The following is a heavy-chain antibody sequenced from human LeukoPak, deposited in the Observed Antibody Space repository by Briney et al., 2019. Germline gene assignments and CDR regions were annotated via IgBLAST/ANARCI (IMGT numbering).Heavy chain of an antibody. CDR1: GYTFTSYA. CDR3: ARDGAGIYYDSSGYYYPPLGY. Sequence: ASVKVSCKASGYTFTSYAMHWVRQAPGQRLEWMGWINAGNGNTKYSQKFQGRVTITRDTSASTAYMKLSSLRSEDTAVYYCARDGAGIYYDSSGYYYPPLGYWGQGTLVTVSS. J-gene: IGHJ4*02. V-gene: IGHV1-3*01. D-gene: IGHD3-22*01. CDR2: INAGNGNT.